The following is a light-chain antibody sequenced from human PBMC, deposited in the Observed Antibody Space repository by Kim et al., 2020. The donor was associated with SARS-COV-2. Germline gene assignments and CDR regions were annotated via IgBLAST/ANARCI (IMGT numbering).Light chain of an antibody. V-gene: IGKV1-5*01. CDR2: DAS. CDR1: QSISSC. Sequence: SASLRNRVTIPCRVSQSISSCLAWYQQIPGKAPKLLISDASRLQSGVPSRFSGSRSGTEFTLTINNLQPDDFATYYCQHFNSYPYTFGQGTKLEI. J-gene: IGKJ2*01. CDR3: QHFNSYPYT.